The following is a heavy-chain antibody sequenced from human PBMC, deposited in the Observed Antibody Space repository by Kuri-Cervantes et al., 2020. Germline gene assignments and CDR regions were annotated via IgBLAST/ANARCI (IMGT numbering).Heavy chain of an antibody. CDR1: GFTFSSYS. D-gene: IGHD1-26*01. CDR3: ARTKWELLNYFDY. Sequence: GESLKISCAASGFTFSSYSMNWVRQAPGKGLEWVSSISSSSSYIYYADSVKGRFTISRDNAKNSLYLQMNSLRAEDTAVYYCARTKWELLNYFDYWGQGTLVTVSS. J-gene: IGHJ4*02. V-gene: IGHV3-21*03. CDR2: ISSSSSYI.